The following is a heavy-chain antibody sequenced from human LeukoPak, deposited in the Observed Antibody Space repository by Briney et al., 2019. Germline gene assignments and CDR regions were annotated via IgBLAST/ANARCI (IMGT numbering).Heavy chain of an antibody. J-gene: IGHJ4*02. CDR3: AKSDDYNDRYYFVS. D-gene: IGHD5-24*01. Sequence: PGGSLRLSCAASGFAFSRFSMNWVRQAPGKGLEWVSAVSIGGTNTYYADSGKGRFTISRDNSKNTLYLQMNSLRVEDTAVYYCAKSDDYNDRYYFVSWGQGTLVTVSS. V-gene: IGHV3-23*01. CDR1: GFAFSRFS. CDR2: VSIGGTNT.